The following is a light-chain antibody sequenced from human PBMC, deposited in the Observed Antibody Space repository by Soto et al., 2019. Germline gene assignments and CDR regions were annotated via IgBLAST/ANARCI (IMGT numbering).Light chain of an antibody. CDR2: DAS. J-gene: IGKJ3*01. V-gene: IGKV1-33*01. Sequence: DIQMTQSPSSLPAPEGDVVTITCQASQNITNYLIWYQQKPGKPPKLLIYDASNLETGVPSRFSGSGSGTDFTFTISSLQPEDIATYYCQQYDNLPFTFGPGTKVDIK. CDR1: QNITNY. CDR3: QQYDNLPFT.